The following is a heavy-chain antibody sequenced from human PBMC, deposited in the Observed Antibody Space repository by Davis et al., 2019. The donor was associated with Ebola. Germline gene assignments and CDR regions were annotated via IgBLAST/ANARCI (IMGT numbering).Heavy chain of an antibody. D-gene: IGHD2-8*01. Sequence: PGGSLRLSCAASGFTLSGYDMNWVRQAPGEGLEWVAVISYDGGTKHYADSVKGRFTISRDNFKNTVYVEMNNLRPEDTALYYCARDVTNGSSLDFWGQGTLVTVSS. CDR2: ISYDGGTK. J-gene: IGHJ4*02. V-gene: IGHV3-30*03. CDR3: ARDVTNGSSLDF. CDR1: GFTLSGYD.